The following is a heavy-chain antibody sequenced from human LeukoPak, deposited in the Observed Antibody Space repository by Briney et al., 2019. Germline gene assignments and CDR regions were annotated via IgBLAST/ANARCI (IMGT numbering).Heavy chain of an antibody. CDR3: ARTYYYTSGSYSLDY. CDR1: GGSISSSSYY. D-gene: IGHD3-10*01. V-gene: IGHV4-30-2*01. Sequence: SETLSLTCTVSGGSISSSSYYWSWIRQPPGKGLEWIGYIYHSGSTYYNPSLKSRVTISVDRSKNQFSLKLSSVTAADTAVYYCARTYYYTSGSYSLDYWGQGTLVSVSS. J-gene: IGHJ4*02. CDR2: IYHSGST.